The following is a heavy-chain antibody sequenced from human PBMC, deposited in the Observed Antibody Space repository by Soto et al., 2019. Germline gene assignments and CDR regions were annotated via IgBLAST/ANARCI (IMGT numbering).Heavy chain of an antibody. CDR1: GASISGSYYY. V-gene: IGHV4-39*07. CDR3: AYGDSRGPLDS. D-gene: IGHD4-17*01. J-gene: IGHJ4*02. CDR2: VFYTGFT. Sequence: PSETLSLTCAVSGASISGSYYYWAWLRQSPGKGPEWIGSVFYTGFTSYNPSLESRVSVSVDTSKSQFSLKLSSVTAADTAVYYCAYGDSRGPLDSWGQGTLVTVSS.